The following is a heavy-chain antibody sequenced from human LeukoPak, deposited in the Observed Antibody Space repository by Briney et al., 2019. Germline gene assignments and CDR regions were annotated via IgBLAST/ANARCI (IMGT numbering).Heavy chain of an antibody. V-gene: IGHV4-39*01. J-gene: IGHJ3*02. CDR2: IYYSGNT. CDR3: ARSWMVREGALDI. CDR1: GGSISVTNYY. Sequence: SDTLSLTCIVSGGSISVTNYYWGWIRQPPGKGLEWIGSIYYSGNTYYNSHLRSRLTMSIDTSKKQFSLKLSSVTAADAALYYCARSWMVREGALDIWGQGSMVIVSS. D-gene: IGHD2-21*01.